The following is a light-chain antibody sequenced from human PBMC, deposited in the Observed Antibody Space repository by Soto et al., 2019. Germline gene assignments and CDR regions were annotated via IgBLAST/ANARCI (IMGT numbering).Light chain of an antibody. CDR2: GAT. CDR3: QQCHATPLT. CDR1: QAIGNY. V-gene: IGKV1-39*01. J-gene: IGKJ5*01. Sequence: DVQMTHSPSSLSPSLVRTFTSTCRASQAIGNYLNWYQQKPGKAPNLLIFGATTLQSGVPSRFSGSGYGTNFTLIISVLQPEDFAIYYCQQCHATPLTFGQGTRLEIK.